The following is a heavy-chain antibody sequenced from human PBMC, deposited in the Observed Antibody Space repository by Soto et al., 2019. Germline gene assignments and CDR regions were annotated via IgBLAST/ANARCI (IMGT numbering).Heavy chain of an antibody. V-gene: IGHV3-11*04. Sequence: GSLRLSCAASGFTFSDYYMSWIRQAPGKGLEWVSYISSSGSTIYYADSVKGRFTISRDNAKSSLYLQMNSLRDEDTAVYYCARDLRWEPPYYYGMDVWGQGTTVTVSS. CDR2: ISSSGSTI. D-gene: IGHD1-26*01. J-gene: IGHJ6*02. CDR1: GFTFSDYY. CDR3: ARDLRWEPPYYYGMDV.